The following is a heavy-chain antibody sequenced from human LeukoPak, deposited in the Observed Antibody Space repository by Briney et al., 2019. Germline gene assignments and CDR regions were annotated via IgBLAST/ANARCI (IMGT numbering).Heavy chain of an antibody. CDR3: ARARVLYGDYVPYDY. Sequence: KASETLSLTCTVSGGSISSGSYYWSWIRQPAGKGLEWIGRIYTSGSTNYNPSLKSRVTISVDTSKNQFSLKLSSVTAADTAVYYCARARVLYGDYVPYDYWGQGTLVTVSS. CDR2: IYTSGST. J-gene: IGHJ4*02. V-gene: IGHV4-61*02. D-gene: IGHD4-17*01. CDR1: GGSISSGSYY.